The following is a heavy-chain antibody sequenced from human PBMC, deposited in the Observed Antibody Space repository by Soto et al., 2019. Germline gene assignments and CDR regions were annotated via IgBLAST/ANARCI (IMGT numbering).Heavy chain of an antibody. CDR1: GFTFSGSA. D-gene: IGHD6-19*01. V-gene: IGHV3-73*02. Sequence: EVQLVESGGGLVQPGGSLKLSCAASGFTFSGSAMHWVRQASGKGLEWVGRIRSKANSYATAYAASVKGRFTISRDDSKNTAYLQMNSLKTEDTAVYYCIRNWGSGWYGDYYYGMDVWGQGTTVTVSS. CDR3: IRNWGSGWYGDYYYGMDV. J-gene: IGHJ6*02. CDR2: IRSKANSYAT.